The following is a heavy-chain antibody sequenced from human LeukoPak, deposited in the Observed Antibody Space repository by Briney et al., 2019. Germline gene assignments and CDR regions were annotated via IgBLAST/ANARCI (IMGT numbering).Heavy chain of an antibody. CDR1: GFTFSSYS. CDR2: ISSSSSYI. CDR3: ARDPREIAVS. D-gene: IGHD6-19*01. V-gene: IGHV3-21*01. J-gene: IGHJ4*02. Sequence: GGSLRLSCAASGFTFSSYSMNWVHQAPGKGLEWVSSISSSSSYIYYADSVKGRFTISRDNAKNSLYLQMNSLRAEDTAVYYCARDPREIAVSWGQGTLVTVSS.